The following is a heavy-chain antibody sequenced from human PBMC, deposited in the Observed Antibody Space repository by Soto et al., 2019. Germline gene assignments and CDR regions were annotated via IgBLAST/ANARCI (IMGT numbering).Heavy chain of an antibody. J-gene: IGHJ4*02. CDR1: GFTFSTYG. CDR3: AKSPHNSNLDPGLVAY. Sequence: GGSLRLSCAASGFTFSTYGMHWVRQAPGKGLEGVAFISFDGTNKYFADSVKGRFTLSRDNSKNTLYLQMNSLRAEDTAVYYCAKSPHNSNLDPGLVAYWGQGTLVTVPS. V-gene: IGHV3-30*18. D-gene: IGHD4-4*01. CDR2: ISFDGTNK.